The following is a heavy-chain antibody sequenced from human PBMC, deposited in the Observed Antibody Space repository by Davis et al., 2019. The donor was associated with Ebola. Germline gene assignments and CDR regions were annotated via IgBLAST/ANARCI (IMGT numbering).Heavy chain of an antibody. V-gene: IGHV3-21*01. CDR1: GFTFSSYA. D-gene: IGHD3-22*01. Sequence: PGGSLRLSCAASGFTFSSYAMHWVRQAPGKGLEWVSSISSSSSYIYYADSVKGRFTISRDNAKNSLYLQMNSLRAEDTAVYYCARDFPTYYDSSGYQYYFDYWGQGTLVTVSS. CDR2: ISSSSSYI. CDR3: ARDFPTYYDSSGYQYYFDY. J-gene: IGHJ4*02.